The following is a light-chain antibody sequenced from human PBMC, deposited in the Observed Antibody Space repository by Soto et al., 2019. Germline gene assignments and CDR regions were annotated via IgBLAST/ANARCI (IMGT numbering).Light chain of an antibody. CDR1: QSVSSN. V-gene: IGKV3D-15*01. CDR2: GAS. J-gene: IGKJ1*01. CDR3: QQYNNWPRT. Sequence: EKVMTQSPATLSVSPGERATLSCRASQSVSSNLAWYQQKPGQAPRLLIYGASTRATGIPARFSGSGSGTEFTLPISSLQSEDFAVYYCQQYNNWPRTFGQGTKVESK.